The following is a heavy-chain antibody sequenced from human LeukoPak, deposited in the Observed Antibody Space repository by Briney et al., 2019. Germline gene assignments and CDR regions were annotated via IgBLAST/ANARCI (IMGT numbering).Heavy chain of an antibody. Sequence: GGSLRLSCAASGFTFSSYSMSWVRQAPGKGLEWVSSISGSSTYIHYADSVKGRFTISRDNAKNVLYLQMNSLGVEDTAVYYCATDQQLIFDYWGQGTLVTVSS. V-gene: IGHV3-21*01. CDR1: GFTFSSYS. D-gene: IGHD6-13*01. CDR3: ATDQQLIFDY. J-gene: IGHJ4*02. CDR2: ISGSSTYI.